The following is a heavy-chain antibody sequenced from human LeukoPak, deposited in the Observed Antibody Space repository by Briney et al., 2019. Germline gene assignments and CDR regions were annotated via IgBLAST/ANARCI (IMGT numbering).Heavy chain of an antibody. D-gene: IGHD3-10*01. J-gene: IGHJ3*02. V-gene: IGHV3-15*01. Sequence: GGSLRLSCEASGFSFTNTWMSWVRQAPGKGLEWVDRVKSKADDGTTDYAAPVQGRFTISRDDSKNTLSLQMNSLKTEDTAVYYCATEGGSGSYYGDDAFDMWGQGTMVTVSS. CDR3: ATEGGSGSYYGDDAFDM. CDR1: GFSFTNTW. CDR2: VKSKADDGTT.